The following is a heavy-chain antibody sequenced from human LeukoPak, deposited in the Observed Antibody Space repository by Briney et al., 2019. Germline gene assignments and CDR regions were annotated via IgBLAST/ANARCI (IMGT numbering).Heavy chain of an antibody. CDR1: GYSFTNYW. V-gene: IGHV5-51*01. CDR3: ARGETNSGTSDY. J-gene: IGHJ4*02. Sequence: GESLKISCKGSGYSFTNYWIAWVRQMPGKGLEWMGIIYPGDSDTRYSPSFQGQVTISADRSISAAYLQWSSLKASDTAMYYCARGETNSGTSDYWGQGTLVTVSS. D-gene: IGHD1-1*01. CDR2: IYPGDSDT.